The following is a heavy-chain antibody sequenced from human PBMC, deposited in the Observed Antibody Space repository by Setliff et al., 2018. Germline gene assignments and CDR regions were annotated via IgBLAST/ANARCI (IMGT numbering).Heavy chain of an antibody. CDR2: ISYSGKT. CDR1: GGSINNYY. D-gene: IGHD3-10*01. J-gene: IGHJ5*02. V-gene: IGHV4-59*01. Sequence: SETLSLTCTVSGGSINNYYWSWVRQPPGKGLEWLGYISYSGKTNYNPSLKGRVTMSVDTSKNQFSLKVDSVTAADTAMYYCARDGDYFGSGNRFDPWGQGTLVTVSS. CDR3: ARDGDYFGSGNRFDP.